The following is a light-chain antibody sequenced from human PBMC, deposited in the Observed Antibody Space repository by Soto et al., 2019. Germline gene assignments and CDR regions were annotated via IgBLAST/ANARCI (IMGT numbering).Light chain of an antibody. Sequence: EIVLTQSPGTLSLSPGERATLSCRASQSISSSFLAWYQQRPGQSPRLTIYGASSRATGIPDRFSGSGSGTDFTLTISRLDLEDSAFYYCQQYVTSSWTFGQGTKVDIK. V-gene: IGKV3-20*01. CDR3: QQYVTSSWT. CDR2: GAS. CDR1: QSISSSF. J-gene: IGKJ1*01.